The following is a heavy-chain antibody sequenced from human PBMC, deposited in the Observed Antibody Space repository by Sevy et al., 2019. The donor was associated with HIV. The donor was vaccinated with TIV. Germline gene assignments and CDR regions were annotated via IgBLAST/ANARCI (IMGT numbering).Heavy chain of an antibody. J-gene: IGHJ6*02. CDR1: GGSISSGDYY. V-gene: IGHV4-30-4*01. Sequence: SEALSLTCTVSGGSISSGDYYWSWIRQPPGKGLEWIGYIYYSGSTYYNPSLKSRVTISVDTSKNQFSLKLSSVTAADTAVYYCARVENYGMDVWGQGTTVTVSS. CDR2: IYYSGST. CDR3: ARVENYGMDV.